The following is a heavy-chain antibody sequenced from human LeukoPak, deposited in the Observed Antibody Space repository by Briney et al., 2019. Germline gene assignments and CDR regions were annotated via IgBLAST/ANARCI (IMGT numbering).Heavy chain of an antibody. J-gene: IGHJ5*02. V-gene: IGHV4-59*01. CDR2: IFDSGST. CDR1: GGSISSYY. D-gene: IGHD6-13*01. Sequence: SETLSLTCTVSGGSISSYYWSWIRQPPGKGLEWIGYIFDSGSTYYNPSLKSRVTISVDTSKNQFSLRLSSVTAADTAVYYCARDIEKRRGAVGFDPWGQGTLVTVSS. CDR3: ARDIEKRRGAVGFDP.